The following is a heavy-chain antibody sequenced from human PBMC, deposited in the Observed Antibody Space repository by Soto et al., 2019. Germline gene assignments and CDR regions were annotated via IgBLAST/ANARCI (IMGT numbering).Heavy chain of an antibody. Sequence: SETLSLTCAVYGGSFSGYYWSWIRQPPGKGLEWIGEINHSGSTNYNPSLKSRVTISVDTSKNQFSLKLSSVTAADTAVYYCARGRGALRYFDWLSLTFDYWGQGTLVTVSS. CDR1: GGSFSGYY. V-gene: IGHV4-34*01. D-gene: IGHD3-9*01. CDR3: ARGRGALRYFDWLSLTFDY. CDR2: INHSGST. J-gene: IGHJ4*02.